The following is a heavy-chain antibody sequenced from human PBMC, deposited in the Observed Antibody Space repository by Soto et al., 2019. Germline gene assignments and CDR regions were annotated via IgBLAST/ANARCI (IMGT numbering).Heavy chain of an antibody. Sequence: GGSLRLSCAASGFSFSISPMHWVRQAPGKGPEWVALISYDGTNKFYADSVKGRFTISRDNSKSTLYLQVDSLRPEDAAVYYCARDPKTSGGQHWAFNYFDSWGQGTLVTVSA. V-gene: IGHV3-30-3*01. CDR1: GFSFSISP. D-gene: IGHD7-27*01. CDR3: ARDPKTSGGQHWAFNYFDS. CDR2: ISYDGTNK. J-gene: IGHJ4*02.